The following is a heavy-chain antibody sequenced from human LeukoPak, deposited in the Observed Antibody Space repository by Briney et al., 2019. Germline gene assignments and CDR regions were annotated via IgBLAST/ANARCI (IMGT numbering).Heavy chain of an antibody. J-gene: IGHJ3*02. CDR1: GFTFISYT. D-gene: IGHD6-19*01. Sequence: GGSLRLSCAASGFTFISYTMHWVRQAPGKGLDWVSYISSRSCTIYYADSVKGRFTISRDNAKNSLYLEMNSLRDEDTAVYYCARSVIAVAGYDAFDIWGQGTVVTVSS. V-gene: IGHV3-48*02. CDR3: ARSVIAVAGYDAFDI. CDR2: ISSRSCTI.